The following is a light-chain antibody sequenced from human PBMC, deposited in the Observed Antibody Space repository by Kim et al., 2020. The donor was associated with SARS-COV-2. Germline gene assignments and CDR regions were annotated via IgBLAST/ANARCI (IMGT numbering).Light chain of an antibody. CDR2: YDG. V-gene: IGLV3-21*04. Sequence: APGKTAWITCGGKNIGSKSVQWYKKKTGQDPVLVIYYDGDRPSGSPDRFSGSNSGNTATLTISRVEAGDDADYYCQVWDSSSDQPVFGGGTQLTVL. J-gene: IGLJ2*01. CDR3: QVWDSSSDQPV. CDR1: NIGSKS.